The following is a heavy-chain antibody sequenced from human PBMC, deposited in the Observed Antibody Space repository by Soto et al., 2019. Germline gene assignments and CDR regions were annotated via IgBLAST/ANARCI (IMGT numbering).Heavy chain of an antibody. CDR1: GGSISSSSYN. D-gene: IGHD6-6*01. J-gene: IGHJ4*02. Sequence: KPSETLSLTCTVSGGSISSSSYNWGWIRQPPGKGLEWIGSIYYSGRTYYNPSLKSRVTISVDTSKNQFSLKLSSVTAADTAVYYCARLPRYSSSSDWGQGTLVTVSS. CDR3: ARLPRYSSSSD. CDR2: IYYSGRT. V-gene: IGHV4-39*01.